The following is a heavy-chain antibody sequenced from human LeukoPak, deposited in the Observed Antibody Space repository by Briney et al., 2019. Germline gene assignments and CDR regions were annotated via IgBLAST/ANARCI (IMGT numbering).Heavy chain of an antibody. CDR2: IYYSGST. D-gene: IGHD3-16*02. V-gene: IGHV4-59*11. CDR1: GGSISGHY. CDR3: TRDYRRALDY. Sequence: PSETLSLTCSVSGGSISGHYWSWIRQPPGKGLEWIGYIYYSGSTNYNPSLKSRVTISVDRSKNQFSLKLSSVTAADTAVYYCTRDYRRALDYWGQGTLVTVSS. J-gene: IGHJ4*02.